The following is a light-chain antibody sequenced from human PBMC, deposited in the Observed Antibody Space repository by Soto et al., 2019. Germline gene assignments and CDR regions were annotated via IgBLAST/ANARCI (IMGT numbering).Light chain of an antibody. CDR3: QQRSNWPGT. CDR1: QSVSSY. V-gene: IGKV3-11*01. J-gene: IGKJ2*02. Sequence: EIVLTQSPATLSLSPGERATLSCRASQSVSSYLAWYQQKPGQAPRLLIYDASNRATGIPARFSGSGSGTDFTLTISSLAPEDFAVYYCQQRSNWPGTFGQRNKLEIK. CDR2: DAS.